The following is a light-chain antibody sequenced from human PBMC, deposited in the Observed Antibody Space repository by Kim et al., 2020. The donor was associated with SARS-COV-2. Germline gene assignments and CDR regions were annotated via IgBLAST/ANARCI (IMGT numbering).Light chain of an antibody. J-gene: IGKJ5*01. CDR2: GAS. V-gene: IGKV3-20*01. CDR3: QQYAGSPIT. CDR1: QSVHSSY. Sequence: PGESATLSCRASQSVHSSYLAWYQQNPGQAPRLLIPGASSRATDLPDRFSGSGSGTDFTLTTSRLEPEDFAVYYCQQYAGSPITFGQGTRLESK.